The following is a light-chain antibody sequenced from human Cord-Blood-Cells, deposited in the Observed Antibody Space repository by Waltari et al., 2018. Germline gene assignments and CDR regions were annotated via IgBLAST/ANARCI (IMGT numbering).Light chain of an antibody. CDR2: AAS. J-gene: IGKJ4*01. Sequence: DIQMTQSPSSLSASVGDRVTITCRARQSISSYLNWYQQKPGKAPKLLIYAASSLQSGVPTRFSGSGSGTDCPPTISSLPPEDFATYYCQQSYSTPRTFGGGTKVEIK. V-gene: IGKV1-39*01. CDR1: QSISSY. CDR3: QQSYSTPRT.